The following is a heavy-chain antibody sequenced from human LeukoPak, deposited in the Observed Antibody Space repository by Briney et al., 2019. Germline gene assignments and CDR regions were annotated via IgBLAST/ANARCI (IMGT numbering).Heavy chain of an antibody. D-gene: IGHD6-13*01. J-gene: IGHJ4*02. V-gene: IGHV5-51*01. CDR3: ARLHSSSWYLDYFDY. Sequence: GESLKISCKGSGYSFTSYWIGWVRQMPGKGLEWMGIIYPGDSDTRYSPSFQGQVTIPADKSISTAYLQWSSLKASDTAMYYCARLHSSSWYLDYFDYWGQGTLVTVSS. CDR1: GYSFTSYW. CDR2: IYPGDSDT.